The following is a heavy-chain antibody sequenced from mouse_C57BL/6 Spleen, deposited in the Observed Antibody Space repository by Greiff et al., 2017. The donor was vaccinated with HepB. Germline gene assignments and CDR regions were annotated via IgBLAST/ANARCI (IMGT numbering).Heavy chain of an antibody. CDR2: IDPEDGET. D-gene: IGHD2-5*01. J-gene: IGHJ3*01. V-gene: IGHV14-2*01. CDR1: GFNIKDYY. CDR3: ASGAYSNYGAY. Sequence: EVKLMESGAELVKPGASVKLSCTASGFNIKDYYMHWVKQRTEQGLEWIGRIDPEDGETKYAPKFQGKATITADTSSNTAYLQLSSLTSEDTAVYYCASGAYSNYGAYWGQGTLVTVSA.